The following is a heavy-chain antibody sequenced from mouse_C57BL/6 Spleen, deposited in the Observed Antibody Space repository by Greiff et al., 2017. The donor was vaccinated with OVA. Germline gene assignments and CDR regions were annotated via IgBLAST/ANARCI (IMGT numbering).Heavy chain of an antibody. J-gene: IGHJ2*01. CDR2: ISGGGGNT. D-gene: IGHD1-1*01. V-gene: IGHV5-9*01. CDR1: GFTFSSYT. CDR3: ARPSYGSTHFDY. Sequence: EVKVEESGGGLVKPGGSLKLSCAASGFTFSSYTMSWVRQTPEKRLEWVATISGGGGNTYYPDSVKGRFTISRDNAKNTLYLQMSSLRSEDTALYYCARPSYGSTHFDYWGQGTTLTVSS.